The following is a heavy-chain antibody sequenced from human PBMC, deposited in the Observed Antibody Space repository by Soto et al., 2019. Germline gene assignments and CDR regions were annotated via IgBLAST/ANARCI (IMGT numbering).Heavy chain of an antibody. CDR1: GGSISSGDYY. J-gene: IGHJ6*02. CDR2: IYYSGST. Sequence: PSETLSLTCTVSGGSISSGDYYWSWIRQPPGKGLEWIGYIYYSGSTYYNPSLKSRVTISVDTSKNQFSLKLSSVTAADTAVYYCARIGNYYHGMDDWGQATTVTV. CDR3: ARIGNYYHGMDD. V-gene: IGHV4-30-4*01.